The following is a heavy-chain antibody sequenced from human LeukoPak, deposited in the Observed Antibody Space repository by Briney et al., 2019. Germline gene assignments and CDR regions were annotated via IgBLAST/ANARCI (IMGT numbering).Heavy chain of an antibody. CDR3: ARSAQGWSGFSWFDP. D-gene: IGHD2-15*01. CDR1: GGSISVNY. J-gene: IGHJ5*02. V-gene: IGHV4-4*07. Sequence: PSETPSLTCSVSGGSISVNYWSWIRQPAGRGLEWLGRIYATGSTNYNPSLKSRVTMSVDTSKNQFSLNLRTVTAADTAVYYCARSAQGWSGFSWFDPWGQGTLVTVSS. CDR2: IYATGST.